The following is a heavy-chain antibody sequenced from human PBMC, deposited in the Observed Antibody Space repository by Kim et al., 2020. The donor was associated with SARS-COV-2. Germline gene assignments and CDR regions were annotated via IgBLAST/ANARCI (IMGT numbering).Heavy chain of an antibody. CDR1: GGSISSYY. Sequence: SETLSLTCAVSGGSISSYYWSWIRQPAGKGLEWIGRIYSSGSNNYNPYLKSRVTMSVDKYTNQSSLEVSTVIAAETAGYYCTSQDGTFQPRFDYWGQGTLVTVSS. V-gene: IGHV4-4*07. CDR2: IYSSGSN. J-gene: IGHJ4*02. D-gene: IGHD2-2*01. CDR3: TSQDGTFQPRFDY.